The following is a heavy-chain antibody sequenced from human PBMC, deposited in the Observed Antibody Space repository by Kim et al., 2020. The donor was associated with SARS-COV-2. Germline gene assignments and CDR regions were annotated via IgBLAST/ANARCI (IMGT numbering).Heavy chain of an antibody. V-gene: IGHV5-51*01. J-gene: IGHJ6*02. CDR3: ARSLQWFGESELDGMDV. CDR1: GYNFITYW. Sequence: GESLKISCKGSGYNFITYWIAWVRQMPGKGLEWMGIIYPGDSDTKYSPSFQGQVTISADKSISTAYLQWSSLKASDSAMYYCARSLQWFGESELDGMDVWGQGITVTVSS. D-gene: IGHD3-10*01. CDR2: IYPGDSDT.